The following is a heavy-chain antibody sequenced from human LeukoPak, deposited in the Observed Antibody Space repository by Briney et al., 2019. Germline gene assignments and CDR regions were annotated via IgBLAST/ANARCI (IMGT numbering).Heavy chain of an antibody. CDR3: VKDYYGQGD. CDR2: ITTDGGFT. J-gene: IGHJ4*02. Sequence: GGSLRLSCSTSGFTFSSYAMHWVRQAPGKGLEYVSAITTDGGFTYYADSVRGRFTISRDKSKNTLYLQMSGLRTEDTAVYYCVKDYYGQGDWGQGTLVTVSS. V-gene: IGHV3-64D*09. D-gene: IGHD3-10*01. CDR1: GFTFSSYA.